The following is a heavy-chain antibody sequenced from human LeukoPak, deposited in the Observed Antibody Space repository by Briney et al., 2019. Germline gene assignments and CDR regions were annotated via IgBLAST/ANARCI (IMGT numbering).Heavy chain of an antibody. CDR2: IFYSGST. D-gene: IGHD6-13*01. V-gene: IGHV4-59*01. Sequence: SETLSLTCTVSGGSISDYYWTWIRQPPGRGLDWVGYIFYSGSTNYNPSLKSPVTISVDTSKNHFSLKLSSVTAADTAVYYCARGELQQSFETTYTNYYRYYYMDVWGKGTTVTVSS. CDR3: ARGELQQSFETTYTNYYRYYYMDV. J-gene: IGHJ6*03. CDR1: GGSISDYY.